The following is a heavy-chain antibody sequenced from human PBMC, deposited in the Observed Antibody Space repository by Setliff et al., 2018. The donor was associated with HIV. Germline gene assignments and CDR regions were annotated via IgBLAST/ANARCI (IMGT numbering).Heavy chain of an antibody. CDR1: GFTFSTYG. CDR2: IWYDGSNK. V-gene: IGHV3-33*06. J-gene: IGHJ6*03. D-gene: IGHD1-1*01. CDR3: AKDGHDQDHYYHMDV. Sequence: GGSLRLSCAASGFTFSTYGMYWVRQAPGKGLEWVAVIWYDGSNKYYEDSVQGRFTISRDNNKNTLYLQMNSLRAEDTAVYYCAKDGHDQDHYYHMDVWGKGTTVTVSS.